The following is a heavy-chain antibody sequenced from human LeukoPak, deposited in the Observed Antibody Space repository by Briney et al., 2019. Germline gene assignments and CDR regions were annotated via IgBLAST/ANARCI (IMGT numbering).Heavy chain of an antibody. V-gene: IGHV3-74*01. CDR3: ARTTSMTYVGDAFDI. CDR2: INSDGSST. Sequence: GGSLRLSCAASGFTLSSYWMHWVRQAPGKGLVWVSRINSDGSSTTYADSVKGRFTISRDNAKNTLYLQMNSLRAEDTAVYYCARTTSMTYVGDAFDIWGQGTMVSVSS. J-gene: IGHJ3*02. CDR1: GFTLSSYW. D-gene: IGHD1-26*01.